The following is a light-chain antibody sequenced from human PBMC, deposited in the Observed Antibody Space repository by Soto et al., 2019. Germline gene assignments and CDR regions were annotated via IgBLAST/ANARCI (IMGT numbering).Light chain of an antibody. V-gene: IGKV1-33*01. Sequence: DIQMTQSPSSLSAYVGDRVTITCQSSQDIKSYLICYQQKPGKVPHVLIYDASNLETGVPSRFSGSGSGTDFAFTISSLQPEDIATYYCQQYDSLPLTFGGGTKVHI. CDR3: QQYDSLPLT. CDR1: QDIKSY. CDR2: DAS. J-gene: IGKJ4*01.